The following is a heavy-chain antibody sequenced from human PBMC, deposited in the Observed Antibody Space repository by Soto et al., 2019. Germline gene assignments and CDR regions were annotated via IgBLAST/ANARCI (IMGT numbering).Heavy chain of an antibody. J-gene: IGHJ4*01. CDR3: ARGALAYCGGDCDYFDY. V-gene: IGHV1-69*13. CDR2: FIPIFGRA. D-gene: IGHD2-21*02. CDR1: GGTFSSYA. Sequence: SVKVSCQASGGTFSSYAISWVRQAPGQGLEEMGRFIPIFGRANYAQKCRGRVTMTGDESTSTRYMELSSLRSEDTAVYYCARGALAYCGGDCDYFDYWG.